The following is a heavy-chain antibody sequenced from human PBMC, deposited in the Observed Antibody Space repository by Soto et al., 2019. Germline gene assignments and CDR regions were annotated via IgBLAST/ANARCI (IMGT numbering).Heavy chain of an antibody. Sequence: PGGSLRLSCAASGFTFSSYWMHWVRQAPGKGLVWVSRINSDGSSTSYADSVKGRFTISRDNAKNTLYLQMNSLRAEDTAVYYCARVPILPWYYYGSGSYGYFDYWGQGTLVTVSS. J-gene: IGHJ4*02. CDR3: ARVPILPWYYYGSGSYGYFDY. D-gene: IGHD3-10*01. CDR2: INSDGSST. V-gene: IGHV3-74*01. CDR1: GFTFSSYW.